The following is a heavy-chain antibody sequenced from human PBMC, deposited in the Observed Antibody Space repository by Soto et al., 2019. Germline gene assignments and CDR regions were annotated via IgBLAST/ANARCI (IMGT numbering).Heavy chain of an antibody. CDR3: AKDYYDSSGYRRPFDY. CDR2: IWYDGSNK. V-gene: IGHV3-33*06. Sequence: GGSLRLSCAASGFTFSSYGMHWVRQAPGKGLEWVAVIWYDGSNKYYADSVKGRFTISRDNSKNTLYLQMNSLRAEDTAVYYCAKDYYDSSGYRRPFDYWGQGTLVTVSS. CDR1: GFTFSSYG. D-gene: IGHD3-22*01. J-gene: IGHJ4*02.